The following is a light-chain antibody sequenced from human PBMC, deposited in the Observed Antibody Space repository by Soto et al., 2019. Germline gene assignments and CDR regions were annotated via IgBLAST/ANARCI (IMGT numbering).Light chain of an antibody. CDR3: CSYVGRNTYV. V-gene: IGLV2-11*01. CDR1: SSDVGGYNY. J-gene: IGLJ1*01. CDR2: DVS. Sequence: QSALTQPRSASGSPGQSITISCTGTSSDVGGYNYVSWYQQHPAKAPKLIIFDVSKRPSGVPNRFSGSKSGNTASLTISGLRGEDEADYYCCSYVGRNTYVFGTGTKVTVL.